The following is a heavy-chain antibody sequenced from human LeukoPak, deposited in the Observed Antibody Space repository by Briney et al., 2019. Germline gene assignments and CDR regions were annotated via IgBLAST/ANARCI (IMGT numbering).Heavy chain of an antibody. J-gene: IGHJ4*02. CDR1: GFTFDDYG. Sequence: PGGSLRLSCAASGFTFDDYGMSWVRQAPGKGLEWVSGINWNGGSTGYADSVKGRFTISRDNAKDSLYLQMNSLRAEGAALYYCARGPDVDIVALWYFDYWGQGTLVTVSS. V-gene: IGHV3-20*04. CDR3: ARGPDVDIVALWYFDY. D-gene: IGHD5-12*01. CDR2: INWNGGST.